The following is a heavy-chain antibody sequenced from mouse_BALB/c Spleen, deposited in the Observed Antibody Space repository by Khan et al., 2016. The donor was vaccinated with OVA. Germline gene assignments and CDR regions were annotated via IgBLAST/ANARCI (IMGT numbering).Heavy chain of an antibody. D-gene: IGHD2-10*01. CDR1: GFSLTGYG. J-gene: IGHJ4*01. V-gene: IGHV2-6-7*01. CDR2: IWGDGSS. Sequence: QVQLKQSGPGLVAPSQSLSITCTVSGFSLTGYGVNWVRQPPGKGLEWLGMIWGDGSSDYNSALKSRLSISKDNSKSQVFLKMNSLLTDDTARYYCARAYYANYREAMDFWGQGTSVTVSS. CDR3: ARAYYANYREAMDF.